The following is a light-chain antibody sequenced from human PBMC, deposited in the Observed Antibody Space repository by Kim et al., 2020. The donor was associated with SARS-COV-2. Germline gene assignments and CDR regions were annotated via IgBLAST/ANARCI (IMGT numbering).Light chain of an antibody. Sequence: RSTINCKSSQSVLYSSNNKNYLAWYQQKPGQPPKLLIYWASTRESGVPDRFSGSGSGTDFTLTISSLQAEDLAVYYCQQYYSTPYTFGQGTKLEI. V-gene: IGKV4-1*01. CDR3: QQYYSTPYT. J-gene: IGKJ2*01. CDR2: WAS. CDR1: QSVLYSSNNKNY.